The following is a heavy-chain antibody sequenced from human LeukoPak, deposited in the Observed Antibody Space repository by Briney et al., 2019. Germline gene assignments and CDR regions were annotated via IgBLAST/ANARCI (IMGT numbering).Heavy chain of an antibody. CDR2: IYYSGST. J-gene: IGHJ5*02. CDR1: GGSISSGGYY. Sequence: PSETLSLTCTVSGGSISSGGYYWSWIRQHPGKGLEWIGYIYYSGSTYYNPSLKSRVTISVDTSKNQFSLKLSSVTAADTAVYYCARQGDYYDSSGYNWFDPWGQGTLVTVSS. V-gene: IGHV4-31*03. D-gene: IGHD3-22*01. CDR3: ARQGDYYDSSGYNWFDP.